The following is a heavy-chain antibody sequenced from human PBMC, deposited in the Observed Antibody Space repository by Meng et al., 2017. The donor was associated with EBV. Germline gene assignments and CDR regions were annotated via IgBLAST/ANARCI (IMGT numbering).Heavy chain of an antibody. Sequence: QERLVEAGGGVVQPGRSLILSCAASGFTFSNYGFHWVRQAPGKGPEWVAIIPSDASHNKYYADSVKGRFTISRDNSKNTLYLQMNSLRTEDTAVYYCAKDLSGRFDPWGQGTLVTVSS. CDR3: AKDLSGRFDP. CDR1: GFTFSNYG. V-gene: IGHV3-30*18. CDR2: IPSDASHNK. J-gene: IGHJ5*02. D-gene: IGHD1-14*01.